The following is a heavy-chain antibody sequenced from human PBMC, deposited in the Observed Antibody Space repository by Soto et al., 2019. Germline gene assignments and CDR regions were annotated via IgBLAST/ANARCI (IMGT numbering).Heavy chain of an antibody. CDR3: ARIWSGNYEVGYYGMDV. J-gene: IGHJ6*02. D-gene: IGHD3-22*01. Sequence: TLSLTCNVSDCSIRSGNYSLSWIRQPPGKALEWLAFIDWDDEKYYSTSLKMRLSISSDTSKSQVVLTMTNMDPADTGTYYCARIWSGNYEVGYYGMDVWGQGTTVTVSS. CDR1: DCSIRSGNYS. CDR2: IDWDDEK. V-gene: IGHV2-70*13.